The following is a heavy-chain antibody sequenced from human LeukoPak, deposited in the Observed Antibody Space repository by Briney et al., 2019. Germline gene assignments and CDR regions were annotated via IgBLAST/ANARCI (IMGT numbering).Heavy chain of an antibody. CDR2: IIPVLGVS. D-gene: IGHD2-2*01. Sequence: ASVKVSCKASGGSFSSYVITWVRQAPGQGLEWMGRIIPVLGVSNFAQKFQGRVTITADKSTSTAYMELSSLRSEDTAVYYCARVKGYCSSTSCSTGWFDPWGQGTLVTVSS. J-gene: IGHJ5*02. CDR3: ARVKGYCSSTSCSTGWFDP. CDR1: GGSFSSYV. V-gene: IGHV1-69*04.